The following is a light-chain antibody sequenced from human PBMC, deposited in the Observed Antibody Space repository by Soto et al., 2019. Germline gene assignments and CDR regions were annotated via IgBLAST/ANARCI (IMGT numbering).Light chain of an antibody. CDR3: TSFSSSTSLYV. CDR2: QVT. V-gene: IGLV2-14*01. CDR1: TRDIAGYNY. Sequence: QSALTQPASVSGSLGQSITISCTGTTRDIAGYNYISWYQQLPGKAPKLMIYQVTIRPSGISNRFSGSKSGNTASLTISGLHAEDEADYFCTSFSSSTSLYVVGTGTKVTVL. J-gene: IGLJ1*01.